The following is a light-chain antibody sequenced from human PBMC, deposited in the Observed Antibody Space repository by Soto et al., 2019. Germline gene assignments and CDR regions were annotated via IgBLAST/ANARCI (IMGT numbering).Light chain of an antibody. CDR2: WAS. J-gene: IGKJ1*01. V-gene: IGKV4-1*01. Sequence: DIVMTQSPDSLAVSLGERATINCKSSQSVLYSSNNKNYLAWYQLKPGQPPKLLIYWASTRESGVPDRFSGSGSGTDFTLTISSLQAEDVAVYYCQQYYRTPTWTFGQGTKEEIK. CDR3: QQYYRTPTWT. CDR1: QSVLYSSNNKNY.